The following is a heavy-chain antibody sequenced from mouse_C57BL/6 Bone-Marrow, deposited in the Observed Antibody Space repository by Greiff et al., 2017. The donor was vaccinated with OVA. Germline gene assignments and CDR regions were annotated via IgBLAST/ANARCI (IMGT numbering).Heavy chain of an antibody. CDR1: GYTFTGYW. CDR3: TRRTVVRDFDV. Sequence: QVQLQQSGAELMKPGASVKLSCKATGYTFTGYWIEWVKQRPGHGLEWIGEILPGSGSTNYNEKFKGKATFTADKSSSTAYMELRSLTSEDSAVYYCTRRTVVRDFDVWGTGTTVTVSS. CDR2: ILPGSGST. D-gene: IGHD1-1*01. V-gene: IGHV1-9*01. J-gene: IGHJ1*03.